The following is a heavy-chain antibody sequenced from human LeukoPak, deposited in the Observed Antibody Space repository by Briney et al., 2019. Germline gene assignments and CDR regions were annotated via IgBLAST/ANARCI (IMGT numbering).Heavy chain of an antibody. CDR1: GDSINSGCYY. J-gene: IGHJ4*02. V-gene: IGHV4-31*03. CDR2: IYYSGTT. Sequence: SETLSLTCTVSGDSINSGCYYWSWIRQHPGKDLEWIGYIYYSGTTYYNPSLESRVTISVDTSENQFSLKLSSVTAADTAVYYCARSGLLYFDYWGQGTLVTVSS. CDR3: ARSGLLYFDY.